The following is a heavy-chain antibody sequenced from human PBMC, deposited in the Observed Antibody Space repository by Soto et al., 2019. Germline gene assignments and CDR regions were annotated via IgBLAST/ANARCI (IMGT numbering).Heavy chain of an antibody. D-gene: IGHD1-1*01. CDR3: VEGWNDF. CDR1: GFMLSSAW. J-gene: IGHJ4*02. V-gene: IGHV3-15*01. Sequence: EVQVVESGGDLVEPGGSLRLSCVTSGFMLSSAWMNWVRQAPGKGLEWVARIKSTKDGGARDYAAPVNGRFSISRDDSKSTVYLQMNSLRVEDTALYYCVEGWNDFWGQGTLVTVSS. CDR2: IKSTKDGGAR.